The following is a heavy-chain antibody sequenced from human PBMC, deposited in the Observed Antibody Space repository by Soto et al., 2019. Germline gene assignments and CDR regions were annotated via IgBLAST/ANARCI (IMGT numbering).Heavy chain of an antibody. V-gene: IGHV3-30*18. CDR3: ANQKADYYYCGMDV. Sequence: QVQLVESGGGVVQPGRSLRLSCAASGFTFSSYGMHWVRQAPGKGLEWVAVISYDGSNKYYADSVKGRFTISRDNSKNTLYLQMNSLRAEDTAVYYCANQKADYYYCGMDVWGQGTTVTVSS. CDR2: ISYDGSNK. CDR1: GFTFSSYG. J-gene: IGHJ6*02.